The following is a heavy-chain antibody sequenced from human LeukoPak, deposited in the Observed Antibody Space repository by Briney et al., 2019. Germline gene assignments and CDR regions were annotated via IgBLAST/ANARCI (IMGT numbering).Heavy chain of an antibody. V-gene: IGHV4-59*01. CDR2: IYYSGST. D-gene: IGHD2-2*01. Sequence: SETLSLTCTVSGGSISSYYWSWIRQPPGKGLEWIGYIYYSGSTNYNPSLKSRVTISVDTSKNQFSLKLSSVTAADTAVYYCASEVVVVPAAENWFDPWGQGTLVTVSS. CDR1: GGSISSYY. CDR3: ASEVVVVPAAENWFDP. J-gene: IGHJ5*02.